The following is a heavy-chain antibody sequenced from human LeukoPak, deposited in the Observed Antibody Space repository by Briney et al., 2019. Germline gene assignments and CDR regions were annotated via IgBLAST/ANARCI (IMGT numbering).Heavy chain of an antibody. CDR2: IKSKTDGGTS. CDR3: ATDPGEWEPI. CDR1: GLTFTNAW. Sequence: GGSLRLSCATSGLTFTNAWMSWFRQAPGKGLEWVGRIKSKTDGGTSDYAAPVQGRFTISRDDSKNTLYLQRNSLKIEDTAVYYCATDPGEWEPIWGQGTLVTVSS. D-gene: IGHD1-26*01. J-gene: IGHJ3*02. V-gene: IGHV3-15*01.